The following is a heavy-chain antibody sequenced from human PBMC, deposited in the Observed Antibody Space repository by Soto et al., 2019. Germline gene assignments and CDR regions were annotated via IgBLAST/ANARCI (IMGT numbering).Heavy chain of an antibody. D-gene: IGHD6-13*01. J-gene: IGHJ4*02. CDR1: GYTFTSIY. CDR3: TRFVAAAGHDY. V-gene: IGHV1-46*03. Sequence: ASVKVSCKASGYTFTSIYMHCVRQAPGQGLEWMGLINPSGGSTTYAQKFQGRVTMTRDTSTSTVYMELSSLRSEDTAVYYCTRFVAAAGHDYWGQGTLVTVSS. CDR2: INPSGGST.